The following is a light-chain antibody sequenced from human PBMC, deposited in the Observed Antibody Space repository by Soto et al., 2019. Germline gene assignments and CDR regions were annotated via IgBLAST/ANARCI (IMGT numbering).Light chain of an antibody. Sequence: EIVMTQSPATLSVSPGERATLSCRASQSVSSKLAWYQQKPGQAPRLLIYGASTRATGIPARFSGSGSGTEFTLSISSLQSEDFAVDYCQQYNNWTQTFGQGTKLEIK. CDR3: QQYNNWTQT. J-gene: IGKJ2*01. V-gene: IGKV3-15*01. CDR1: QSVSSK. CDR2: GAS.